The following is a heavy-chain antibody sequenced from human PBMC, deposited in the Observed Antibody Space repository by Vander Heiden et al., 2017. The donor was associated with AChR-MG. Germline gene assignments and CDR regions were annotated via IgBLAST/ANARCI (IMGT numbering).Heavy chain of an antibody. CDR1: GGSISSGGYY. CDR2: IYYSGST. D-gene: IGHD5-12*01. V-gene: IGHV4-31*03. Sequence: QVQLQESGPGLVKPSQTLSLTCTVSGGSISSGGYYWSWLRQHPGKGLEWIGYIYYSGSTYYNPSLKSRVTISVDTSKNQFSLKLSSVTAADTAVYYCARDSSEEYSGYPINRYGMDVWGQGTTVTVSS. CDR3: ARDSSEEYSGYPINRYGMDV. J-gene: IGHJ6*02.